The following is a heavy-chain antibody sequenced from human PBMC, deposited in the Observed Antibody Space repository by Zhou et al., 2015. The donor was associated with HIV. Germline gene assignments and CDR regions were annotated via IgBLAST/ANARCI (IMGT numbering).Heavy chain of an antibody. V-gene: IGHV3-48*03. J-gene: IGHJ3*02. CDR2: ISKTGNTI. D-gene: IGHD3-3*01. Sequence: EVQLLESGGGLVQPGGALRLSCAVSGFTFNNYAMTWIRQAPGKGLECLSFISKTGNTINYLDSVKGRFTISRDNAKNSLSLQMDSLRVEDTAVYYCARDFRSFTFDIWGQGTIVTVSS. CDR3: ARDFRSFTFDI. CDR1: GFTFNNYA.